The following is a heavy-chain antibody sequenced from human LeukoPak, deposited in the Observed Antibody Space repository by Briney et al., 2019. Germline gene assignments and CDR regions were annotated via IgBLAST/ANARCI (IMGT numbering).Heavy chain of an antibody. CDR3: AGDYGEYYYGMDV. CDR1: GFTFNSYG. V-gene: IGHV3-33*01. Sequence: PGRSLRLSCAASGFTFNSYGMHWVRQAPGKGLEGVAVIWYDGSNEYYADSVKGRFTISRDNSKNTLYLQMNSLRAEDTAVYYCAGDYGEYYYGMDVWGQGTTVTVSS. D-gene: IGHD4-17*01. CDR2: IWYDGSNE. J-gene: IGHJ6*02.